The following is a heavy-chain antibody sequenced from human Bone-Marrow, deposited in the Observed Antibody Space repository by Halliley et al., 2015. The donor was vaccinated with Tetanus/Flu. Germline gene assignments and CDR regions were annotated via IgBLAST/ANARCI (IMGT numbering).Heavy chain of an antibody. CDR1: GDSISSGGYY. CDR2: IYYSGST. D-gene: IGHD3-3*01. Sequence: TLSLTCTVSGDSISSGGYYWSWIRQHPGKGLEWIGYIYYSGSTYYNPSLRSRVTTSLDTSKDQFSLRLSSVTAADTAVYYCATGLTIAYYFDYWGQGTLVTVSS. V-gene: IGHV4-31*03. J-gene: IGHJ4*02. CDR3: ATGLTIAYYFDY.